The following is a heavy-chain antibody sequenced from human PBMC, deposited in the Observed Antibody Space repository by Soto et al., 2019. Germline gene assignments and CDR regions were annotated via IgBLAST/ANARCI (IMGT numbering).Heavy chain of an antibody. V-gene: IGHV1-69*13. J-gene: IGHJ6*02. D-gene: IGHD6-19*01. CDR1: GGTFSSYA. CDR2: IIPIFGTA. Sequence: SVKVSCKASGGTFSSYAISWVRQAPGQGLEWMGGIIPIFGTANYAQKFQGRVTITADESTSTAYMELSSLRSEDTAVYYCATEGSVAGTPRYYGMDVWGQGTTVTVSS. CDR3: ATEGSVAGTPRYYGMDV.